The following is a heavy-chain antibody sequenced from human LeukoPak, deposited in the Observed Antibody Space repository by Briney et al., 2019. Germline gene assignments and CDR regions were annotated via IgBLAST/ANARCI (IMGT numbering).Heavy chain of an antibody. Sequence: SETLSLTCTVSGGSISSYYWSWIRQPPGKGLEWIGYIYTSGSTNYNPSLKSRVTISVDTSKNQFSLKLSSVTAADTAVYYCSSSSRRYYYYYYMDVWGKGTTVTASS. V-gene: IGHV4-4*09. J-gene: IGHJ6*03. CDR3: SSSSRRYYYYYYMDV. CDR2: IYTSGST. CDR1: GGSISSYY.